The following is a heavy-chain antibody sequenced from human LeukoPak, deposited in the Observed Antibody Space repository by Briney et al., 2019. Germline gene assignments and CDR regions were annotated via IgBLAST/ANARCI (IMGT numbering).Heavy chain of an antibody. V-gene: IGHV4-39*07. D-gene: IGHD6-13*01. Sequence: KPPETLSLTCTVSGGSISSSSYYWGWIRQPPGKGLEWIGEIYHSGSTNYNPSLKSRVTISVDKSKNQFSLKLSSVTAADTAVYYCARYSSREGWFDPWGQGTLVTVSS. CDR1: GGSISSSSYY. CDR2: IYHSGST. CDR3: ARYSSREGWFDP. J-gene: IGHJ5*02.